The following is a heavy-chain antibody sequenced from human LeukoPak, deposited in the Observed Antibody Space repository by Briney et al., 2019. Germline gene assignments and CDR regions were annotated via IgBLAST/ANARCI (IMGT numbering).Heavy chain of an antibody. Sequence: SETLSLTCSVSGGSISSYYWSWIRQPPGKGLEWIGSMYYSGSTYYNPSLKSRVTISVDTSKNQFPLKLSSVTAADTALYYCARHSSLRTFDYWGQGTLVTVSS. D-gene: IGHD1-1*01. CDR3: ARHSSLRTFDY. J-gene: IGHJ4*02. CDR1: GGSISSYY. V-gene: IGHV4-59*05. CDR2: MYYSGST.